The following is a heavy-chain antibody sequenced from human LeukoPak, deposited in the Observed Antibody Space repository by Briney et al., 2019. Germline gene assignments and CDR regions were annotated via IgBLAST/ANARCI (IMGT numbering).Heavy chain of an antibody. CDR2: IYPGDSDT. D-gene: IGHD3-10*01. V-gene: IGHV5-51*01. J-gene: IGHJ4*02. CDR3: ARLGSGSYYMGEVDY. CDR1: GCSFTSYW. Sequence: GASLQTSCESSGCSFTSYWIGWVRQMPGKGLEWMGIIYPGDSDTRYSPSFQGQVTISADKSISTAYLQWSSLKASDTAMYYCARLGSGSYYMGEVDYWGQGTLVTVSS.